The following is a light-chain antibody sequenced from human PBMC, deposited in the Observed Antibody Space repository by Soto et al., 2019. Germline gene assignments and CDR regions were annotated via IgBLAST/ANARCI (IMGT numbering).Light chain of an antibody. CDR2: GAS. CDR1: QSVSSN. J-gene: IGKJ5*01. V-gene: IGKV3-15*01. Sequence: EIVMTQSPATLFVSPGERATLSCRASQSVSSNLAWYQQKPGQAPRHLIYGASTRATGIPARFSGSGSGTEFTLTISSLQSEDFAVYYCQQYNNWPPNTCDEATRLEIK. CDR3: QQYNNWPPNT.